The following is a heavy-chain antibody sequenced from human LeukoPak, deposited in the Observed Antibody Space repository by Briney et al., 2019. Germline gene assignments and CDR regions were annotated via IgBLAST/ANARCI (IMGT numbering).Heavy chain of an antibody. Sequence: GGSLRLSCAASGFTFRSYWMSWVRQAPGKGLEWVANINQGGSVQYYMDSVKGRFTISRDDAKHALYVQMNSLRDDDTAVYYCARVDYSGWNLEYWGQGTLVTVSS. CDR3: ARVDYSGWNLEY. CDR2: INQGGSVQ. J-gene: IGHJ4*02. V-gene: IGHV3-7*01. D-gene: IGHD5-12*01. CDR1: GFTFRSYW.